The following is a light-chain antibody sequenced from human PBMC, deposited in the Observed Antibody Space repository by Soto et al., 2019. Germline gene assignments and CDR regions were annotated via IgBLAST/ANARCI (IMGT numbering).Light chain of an antibody. CDR2: GAS. CDR1: QSVSSN. V-gene: IGKV3-15*01. Sequence: EIVMTQSPGTLSVSPGERATLSCRASQSVSSNLAWYQQKPGQAPRLLMYGASTRATGIPASFSGSGSGTEFTLTISSLQSEDFAVYYGQQYKNWPYNFGQGTKLEIK. CDR3: QQYKNWPYN. J-gene: IGKJ2*01.